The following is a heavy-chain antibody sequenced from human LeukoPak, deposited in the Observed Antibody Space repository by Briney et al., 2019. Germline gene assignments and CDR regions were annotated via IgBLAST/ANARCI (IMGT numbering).Heavy chain of an antibody. D-gene: IGHD4-23*01. CDR2: INADIGGT. CDR1: GYTFTDYY. V-gene: IGHV1-2*02. J-gene: IGHJ3*02. CDR3: ARDPDYGGNSGVAAFDI. Sequence: GASVKVSCKASGYTFTDYYIHWVRQAPGQGLEWMGWINADIGGTHYAQNFQGRVTMTRDTSTSTAYMEVSRLRSDDTAVYYCARDPDYGGNSGVAAFDIWGQGTMVTVSS.